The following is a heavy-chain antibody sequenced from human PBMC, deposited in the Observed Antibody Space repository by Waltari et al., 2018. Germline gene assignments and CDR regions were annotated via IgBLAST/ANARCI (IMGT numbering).Heavy chain of an antibody. D-gene: IGHD3-3*01. J-gene: IGHJ4*02. CDR3: ARGTDFGVDY. Sequence: QVQLVQSGAEVKKPGASVKVSCKASGYTFTSYAMNWVRQAPGQRLEWMGWINAGNGNTKYSQKFQGRVTITRDTSASTAYMELSSLRSEDTAVYYCARGTDFGVDYWGQGTLVTVSS. CDR1: GYTFTSYA. CDR2: INAGNGNT. V-gene: IGHV1-3*01.